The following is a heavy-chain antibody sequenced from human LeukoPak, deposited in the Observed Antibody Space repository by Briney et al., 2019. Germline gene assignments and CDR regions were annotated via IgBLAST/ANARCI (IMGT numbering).Heavy chain of an antibody. D-gene: IGHD1-26*01. CDR2: IYYSGST. J-gene: IGHJ4*02. CDR1: GGSISSHY. Sequence: SETLSLTCTVSGGSISSHYWSWIRQPPGKGLEWIGYIYYSGSTNYNPPLKSRVTISVDTSKDQFSLNLSSVTAADTAVYYCARGSGSIPFDNWGQGTLVTVSS. V-gene: IGHV4-59*11. CDR3: ARGSGSIPFDN.